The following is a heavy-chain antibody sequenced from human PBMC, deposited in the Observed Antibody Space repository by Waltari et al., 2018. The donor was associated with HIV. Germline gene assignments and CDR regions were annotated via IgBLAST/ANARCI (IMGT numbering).Heavy chain of an antibody. V-gene: IGHV4-61*01. CDR2: VSYSGST. CDR1: GGSVSSGSYY. J-gene: IGHJ4*02. Sequence: QVQLQESGPGLVKPSETLSLTCTVSGGSVSSGSYYWSWIRQPPGKGLEWIGYVSYSGSTSHNPSLRSRVTISLDMSKNQFSLRLSSVIAADTAVYFCARALYYSGGPFDYWGQGTLVTVSS. CDR3: ARALYYSGGPFDY. D-gene: IGHD2-15*01.